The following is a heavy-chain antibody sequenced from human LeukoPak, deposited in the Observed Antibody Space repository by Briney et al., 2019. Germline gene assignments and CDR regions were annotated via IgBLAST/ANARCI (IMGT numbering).Heavy chain of an antibody. D-gene: IGHD2-2*01. Sequence: GGSLRLSCAASGFTFSSYWMHWVRQAPGQGLVWFSRINTAVSSTSYADSVKGRFTISRDNAKNTLYLQMNSLRAEDTAVYYCAKDGVPAANPGFLFDYGGQGTLVTVS. CDR2: INTAVSST. V-gene: IGHV3-74*01. J-gene: IGHJ4*02. CDR3: AKDGVPAANPGFLFDY. CDR1: GFTFSSYW.